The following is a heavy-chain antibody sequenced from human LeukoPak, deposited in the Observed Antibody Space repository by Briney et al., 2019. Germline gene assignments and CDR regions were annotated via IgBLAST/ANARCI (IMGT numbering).Heavy chain of an antibody. CDR3: ARDGSYYYDMDV. CDR1: GGSISNYS. Sequence: PSETLSLTCIVSGGSISNYSWSWVRQSPEQGLEWIGYIYYTGITNYNPSLKSRVIMSVDTSKNQLSLKLNSVTATDTAVYYCARDGSYYYDMDVWGQGTTVTVSS. CDR2: IYYTGIT. J-gene: IGHJ6*02. V-gene: IGHV4-59*12.